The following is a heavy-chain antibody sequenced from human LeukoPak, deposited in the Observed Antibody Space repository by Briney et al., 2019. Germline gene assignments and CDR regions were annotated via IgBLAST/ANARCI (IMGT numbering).Heavy chain of an antibody. J-gene: IGHJ4*02. CDR1: GYSFTSYW. V-gene: IGHV5-51*01. CDR3: ARGYYDSSGYYYGVGHYYFDY. CDR2: IYPGDSDT. Sequence: GESLKISCKGSGYSFTSYWIGWVRQMPGKGLEWMGIIYPGDSDTRYSPSFQGQVTISADKSISTAYLQWSSLKASDTAMYYCARGYYDSSGYYYGVGHYYFDYWGQGTLVTVSS. D-gene: IGHD3-22*01.